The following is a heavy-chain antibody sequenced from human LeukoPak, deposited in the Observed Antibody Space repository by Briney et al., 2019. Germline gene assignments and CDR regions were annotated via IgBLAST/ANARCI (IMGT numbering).Heavy chain of an antibody. D-gene: IGHD4-17*01. CDR2: INHSGST. CDR3: ARDLISVFSVTYFDC. V-gene: IGHV4-34*01. Sequence: SETLSLTCAVYGGSFSGYYWSWIRQPPGKGLEWIGEINHSGSTYYNPSLKSRVTISVDTSKNQFSLKLSSVTAADTAVYYCARDLISVFSVTYFDCWGQGTLVTVSS. J-gene: IGHJ4*02. CDR1: GGSFSGYY.